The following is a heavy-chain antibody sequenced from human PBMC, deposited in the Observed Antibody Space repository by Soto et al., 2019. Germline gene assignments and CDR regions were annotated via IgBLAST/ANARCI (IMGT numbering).Heavy chain of an antibody. Sequence: GASVKVSCKASGGTFSSYAISWVRQAPGQGLEWMGGIIPIFGTANYAQKFQGRVTITADESTSTAYMELSSLRSEDTAVYYCARDHVSRDIVVVPAAQRPEAFDVWGQGTMVTVSS. CDR3: ARDHVSRDIVVVPAAQRPEAFDV. CDR2: IIPIFGTA. D-gene: IGHD2-2*01. V-gene: IGHV1-69*13. J-gene: IGHJ3*01. CDR1: GGTFSSYA.